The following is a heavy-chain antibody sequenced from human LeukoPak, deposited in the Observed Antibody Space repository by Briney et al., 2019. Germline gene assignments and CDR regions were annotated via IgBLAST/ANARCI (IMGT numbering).Heavy chain of an antibody. D-gene: IGHD3-9*01. J-gene: IGHJ3*02. V-gene: IGHV1-69*13. CDR1: GGTFSSYA. Sequence: ASVKVSCKASGGTFSSYAISWVRQAPGQGLEWMGGIIPIFGTANYAQKFQGRVTITADESTSTAYMELSSLRSEDTAVYYCAREGGALRYFDWLSTGDAFDIWGQGTMVTVSS. CDR2: IIPIFGTA. CDR3: AREGGALRYFDWLSTGDAFDI.